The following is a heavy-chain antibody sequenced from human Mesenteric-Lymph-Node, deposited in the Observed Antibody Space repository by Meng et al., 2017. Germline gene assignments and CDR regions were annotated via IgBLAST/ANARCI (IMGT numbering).Heavy chain of an antibody. CDR1: GYSLTSYW. CDR2: IYPGDSDT. CDR3: ARRRDGSSNYYFDY. Sequence: KVSCKGSGYSLTSYWIGWVRQMPGKGLEWMGIIYPGDSDTRYSPSFQGQVTISADKSISTAYLQWSSLKASDTAMYYCARRRDGSSNYYFDYWGQGTLVTVSS. V-gene: IGHV5-51*01. J-gene: IGHJ4*02. D-gene: IGHD5-24*01.